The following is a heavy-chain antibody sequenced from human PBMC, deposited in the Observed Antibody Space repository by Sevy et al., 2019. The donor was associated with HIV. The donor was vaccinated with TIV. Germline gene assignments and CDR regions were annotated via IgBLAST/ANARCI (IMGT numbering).Heavy chain of an antibody. CDR3: AKEVYGGIAAAGTGEFDP. J-gene: IGHJ5*02. CDR2: ISWKSGSI. D-gene: IGHD6-13*01. CDR1: GFTFDDYA. V-gene: IGHV3-9*01. Sequence: GGSLRLSCAASGFTFDDYAMHWVRQAPGKGVEWVSGISWKSGSIGYADSVKGRFTISRDNAKNSLYLQMNSLRADDTALYYCAKEVYGGIAAAGTGEFDPWGQGTLVTVSS.